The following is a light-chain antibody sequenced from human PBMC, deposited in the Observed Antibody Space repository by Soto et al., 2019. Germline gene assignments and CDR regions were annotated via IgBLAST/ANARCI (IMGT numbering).Light chain of an antibody. Sequence: DIQLTQSPSFLSASVGDRVTITCRASQGISSYLAWYQQKPGKAPKLLIYAASTLQSGVPSRFSGSGSGTEFTLKISSLQPEDFATYYCQQLNSYPNTFGQGTRLEIK. J-gene: IGKJ5*01. CDR3: QQLNSYPNT. CDR1: QGISSY. CDR2: AAS. V-gene: IGKV1-9*01.